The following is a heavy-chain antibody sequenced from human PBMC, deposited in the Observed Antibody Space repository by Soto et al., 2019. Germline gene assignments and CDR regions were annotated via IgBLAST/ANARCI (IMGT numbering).Heavy chain of an antibody. CDR3: ARETREDGSGPSSYYS. CDR1: GDTLSSYD. D-gene: IGHD3-22*01. Sequence: SVKVSCKAAGDTLSSYDISWVRQAPGQGLEWMGWIIPIIGTTTYAEKFQGRVTITADASTSTTYMELSSLKSEDTAVYYCARETREDGSGPSSYYSWGQVTLVTVSS. CDR2: IIPIIGTT. V-gene: IGHV1-69*13. J-gene: IGHJ1*01.